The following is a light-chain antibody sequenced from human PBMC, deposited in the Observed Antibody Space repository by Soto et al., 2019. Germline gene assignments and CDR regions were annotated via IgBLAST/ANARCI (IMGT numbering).Light chain of an antibody. V-gene: IGKV3-15*01. CDR3: HQYNNLPKT. CDR2: EAS. Sequence: TQSPGTLFLTPGERATRSCSASQSVTIGYLAWFQQKPGQAPRLLIYEASTRDTGISARFSGSGSGTEFTLTISSLQSEDFAVYYCHQYNNLPKTFGQGTRLEI. J-gene: IGKJ5*01. CDR1: QSVTIGY.